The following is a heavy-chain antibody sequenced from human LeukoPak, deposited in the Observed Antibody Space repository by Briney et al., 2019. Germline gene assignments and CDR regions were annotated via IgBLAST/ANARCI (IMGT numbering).Heavy chain of an antibody. CDR2: IKQEGSEK. Sequence: GGSLSLSCAASGFTFSSYWMSWVRDAPGKGLEWVANIKQEGSEKYYVDSVKGRFTISRDNAKNSLYLQMNSLRAEDTAVYFCARSGYSSTWYLQNFELDYWGQGTLVTVSS. CDR1: GFTFSSYW. V-gene: IGHV3-7*01. J-gene: IGHJ4*02. D-gene: IGHD2-2*01. CDR3: ARSGYSSTWYLQNFELDY.